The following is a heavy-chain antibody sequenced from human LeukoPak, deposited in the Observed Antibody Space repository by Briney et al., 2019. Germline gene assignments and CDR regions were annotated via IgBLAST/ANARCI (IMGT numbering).Heavy chain of an antibody. CDR1: GFSLSTSGVG. J-gene: IGHJ4*02. Sequence: SGPTLVKPTQTLTLTCTFSGFSLSTSGVGVGWIRQPPGKALEWLALIYWDDAKRYSPSLRTRVTITKDTSKNQVVLTMTNIDPVDTATYYCAHIPTDLYGGNSHFDYWGQGTLVTVSS. D-gene: IGHD4-23*01. CDR3: AHIPTDLYGGNSHFDY. V-gene: IGHV2-5*02. CDR2: IYWDDAK.